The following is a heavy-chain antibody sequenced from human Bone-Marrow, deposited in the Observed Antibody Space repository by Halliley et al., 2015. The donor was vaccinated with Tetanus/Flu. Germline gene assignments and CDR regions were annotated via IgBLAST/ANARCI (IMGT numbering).Heavy chain of an antibody. CDR3: ARALNGDYLLFYDF. V-gene: IGHV4-34*09. J-gene: IGHJ4*02. Sequence: EGIGNIHHSGYTTYNPSLKSRVSISVDTSQNQFSLTVRSVTAADTAVYYCARALNGDYLLFYDFWGQGALVTVSS. D-gene: IGHD4-17*01. CDR2: IHHSGYT.